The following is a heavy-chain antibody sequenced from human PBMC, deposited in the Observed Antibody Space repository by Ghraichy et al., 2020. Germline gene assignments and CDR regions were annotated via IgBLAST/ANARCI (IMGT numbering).Heavy chain of an antibody. D-gene: IGHD6-13*01. CDR1: GFSLSTSRVG. Sequence: SGPTLVKPTQTLTLTCTFSGFSLSTSRVGVGWIRQAPGKALEWLAVIYWDDDKHYSPSLKNRLTITKDTSKNQVVLTMTNMDPVDTGTYYCAHRPDASSNWHEFCVFDYWGQGTQVTVSS. J-gene: IGHJ4*02. V-gene: IGHV2-5*02. CDR2: IYWDDDK. CDR3: AHRPDASSNWHEFCVFDY.